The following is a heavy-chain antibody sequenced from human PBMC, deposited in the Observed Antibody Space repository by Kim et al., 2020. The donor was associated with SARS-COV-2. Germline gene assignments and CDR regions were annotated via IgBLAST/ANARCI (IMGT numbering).Heavy chain of an antibody. CDR3: AKEYKSALWFREASFGY. Sequence: GGSLRLSCAASGFTFSSYGMHWVRQAPGKGLEWVADITNDGSNKYYADSVKGRFTISRDNSKNTLYLQMNSLRAEDTAVYYCAKEYKSALWFREASFGYWGEGTLVTVSS. J-gene: IGHJ4*02. V-gene: IGHV3-30*18. CDR2: ITNDGSNK. D-gene: IGHD3-10*01. CDR1: GFTFSSYG.